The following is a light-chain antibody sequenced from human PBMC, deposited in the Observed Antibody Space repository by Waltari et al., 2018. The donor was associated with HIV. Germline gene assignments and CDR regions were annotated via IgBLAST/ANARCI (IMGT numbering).Light chain of an antibody. CDR3: QHYGGSAIYT. CDR2: GAS. J-gene: IGKJ2*01. V-gene: IGKV3-20*01. Sequence: EIVLTQSPGTLSLSPGERATLSCRSSQSVSSIYLAWYLQNPGQSPRLLIYGASNRATGVPDRVSGRGSGTDFTLIISRLEPEDFAVYYCQHYGGSAIYTFGQGTKLEIK. CDR1: QSVSSIY.